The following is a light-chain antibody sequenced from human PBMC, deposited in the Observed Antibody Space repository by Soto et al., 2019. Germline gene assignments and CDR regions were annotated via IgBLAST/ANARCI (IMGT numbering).Light chain of an antibody. V-gene: IGKV3-11*01. J-gene: IGKJ1*01. CDR2: DAS. Sequence: EMVLTQSPGILSLSPGERATLSCRASQSVSSYLAWYQQKPGQAPRLLIYDASNRATGIPARFSGSGSGTDFTLTISSLEPEDFAVYYCQQRSNWPPTFGQGTKVDIK. CDR3: QQRSNWPPT. CDR1: QSVSSY.